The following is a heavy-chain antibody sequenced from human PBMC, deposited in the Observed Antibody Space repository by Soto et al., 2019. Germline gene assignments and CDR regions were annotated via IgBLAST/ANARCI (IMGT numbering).Heavy chain of an antibody. V-gene: IGHV4-34*01. CDR2: INTSGST. J-gene: IGHJ6*02. CDR1: GGSFSGYY. CDR3: ARTSIAARYYCYYYGMDV. Sequence: SETLSLTCAVYGGSFSGYYWSWIRQPPGRGLEWIGQINTSGSTNYNPSLKSRVTMSVDTSKNQFSLKLSSVTAADTAVYYCARTSIAARYYCYYYGMDVWGQGTTVTVSS. D-gene: IGHD6-6*01.